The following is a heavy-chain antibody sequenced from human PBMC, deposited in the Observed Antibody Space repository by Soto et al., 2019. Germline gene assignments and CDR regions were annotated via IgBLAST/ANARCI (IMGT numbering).Heavy chain of an antibody. D-gene: IGHD2-2*01. CDR2: IDPSDSYT. Sequence: PGESLKISCKGSGYSFTSYWISWVRQMPGKGLEWMGRIDPSDSYTNYSPSFQGHVTISADKSISTAYLQWSSLKASDTAMYYCARQLADIVIVPAAIQDDYYDGMDVGGQGTTVTVSS. CDR3: ARQLADIVIVPAAIQDDYYDGMDV. V-gene: IGHV5-10-1*01. CDR1: GYSFTSYW. J-gene: IGHJ6*02.